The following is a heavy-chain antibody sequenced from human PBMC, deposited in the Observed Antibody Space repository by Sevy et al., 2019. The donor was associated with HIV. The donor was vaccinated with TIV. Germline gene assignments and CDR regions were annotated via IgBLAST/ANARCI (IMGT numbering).Heavy chain of an antibody. CDR1: GVTFSSYG. Sequence: GGSLRLSCAASGVTFSSYGIHWVRQAPGKGLEWVAVISYDGSKKNHAESMKGRFTISRDNSKNTLYLEMSSLIPEDTAVYYCAHSSGLYGYYYGMDVWGQGTTVTVSS. V-gene: IGHV3-30*03. CDR2: ISYDGSKK. CDR3: AHSSGLYGYYYGMDV. J-gene: IGHJ6*02. D-gene: IGHD4-17*01.